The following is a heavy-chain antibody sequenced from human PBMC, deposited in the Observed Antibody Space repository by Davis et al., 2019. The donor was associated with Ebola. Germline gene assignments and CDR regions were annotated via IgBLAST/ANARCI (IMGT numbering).Heavy chain of an antibody. CDR1: GYTLTELS. Sequence: SVKVSCKVSGYTLTELSMHWVRQAPGQGLEWMGGIIPLFGTTNYAQKFRGRVMITADKSTSTAYMELSSLRSEDTAVYYCARVGRMKNYYGSGSYLYWGQGTLVTVSS. V-gene: IGHV1-69*06. CDR2: IIPLFGTT. D-gene: IGHD3-10*01. CDR3: ARVGRMKNYYGSGSYLY. J-gene: IGHJ4*02.